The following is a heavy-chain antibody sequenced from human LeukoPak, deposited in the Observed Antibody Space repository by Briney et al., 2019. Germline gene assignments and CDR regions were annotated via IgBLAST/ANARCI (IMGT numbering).Heavy chain of an antibody. CDR3: ARGSYDFWSGQISFTYGMDV. D-gene: IGHD3-3*01. V-gene: IGHV4-34*01. J-gene: IGHJ6*02. CDR1: GGSSSGYY. Sequence: SETLSLTCAVYGGSSSGYYWSWIRQPPGKGLEWIGEINHSGKTNYNPSLKSRVTISVDTSKNQFSLKLSSVTAADTAVYYCARGSYDFWSGQISFTYGMDVWGQGTTVTVSS. CDR2: INHSGKT.